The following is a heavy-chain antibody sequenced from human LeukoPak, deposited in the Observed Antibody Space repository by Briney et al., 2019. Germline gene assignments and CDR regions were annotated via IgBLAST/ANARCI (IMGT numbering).Heavy chain of an antibody. V-gene: IGHV4-59*11. Sequence: SETLSLTCTVSGGSISSHYWSWIRQPPGKGLEWIGYIYYSGSTNYNPSLKSRVTISVDTSKNQFSLKLSSVTAADTAVYYCATSGSSFDYYHYIDVWGKGTTVTASS. J-gene: IGHJ6*03. CDR1: GGSISSHY. D-gene: IGHD3-10*01. CDR3: ATSGSSFDYYHYIDV. CDR2: IYYSGST.